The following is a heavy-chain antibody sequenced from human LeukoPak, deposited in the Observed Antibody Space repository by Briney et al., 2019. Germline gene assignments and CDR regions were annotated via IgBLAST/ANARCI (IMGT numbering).Heavy chain of an antibody. CDR2: IKQDGSEK. J-gene: IGHJ5*02. D-gene: IGHD3-16*01. CDR1: GITFSSHW. V-gene: IGHV3-7*04. Sequence: PGGSLRLSCAASGITFSSHWMSWVRQAPGKGLEWVANIKQDGSEKYYVDSVKGRFTISRDNAKNSLYLQMNSLRAEDTAVYYCARGTLRFFARWGQGTLVTASS. CDR3: ARGTLRFFAR.